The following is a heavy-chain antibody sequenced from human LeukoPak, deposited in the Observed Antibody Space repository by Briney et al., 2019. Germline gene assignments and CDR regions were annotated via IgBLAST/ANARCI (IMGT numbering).Heavy chain of an antibody. V-gene: IGHV4-59*08. CDR2: IYYSGST. Sequence: SETLSLTCTVSGGSISSYYWSWIRQPPGKGLEWIGYIYYSGSTNCNPSLKSRVTISVDTSKNQFSLKLSSVTAADTAVYYYATQTYYDFWSGYPGPQLYYYGMDVWGQGTTVTVSS. D-gene: IGHD3-3*01. CDR3: ATQTYYDFWSGYPGPQLYYYGMDV. J-gene: IGHJ6*02. CDR1: GGSISSYY.